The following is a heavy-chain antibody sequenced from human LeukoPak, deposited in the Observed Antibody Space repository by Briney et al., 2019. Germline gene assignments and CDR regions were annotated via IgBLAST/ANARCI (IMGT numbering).Heavy chain of an antibody. Sequence: TGGSLRLSCAASGFTFDDYGMSWVRQAPGKGLEWVANIKQDGSEKYYVDSVKGRFTISRDNAKNSLYLQMNSLRAEDTAVYYCARSLNPYSSGWYDYWGQGTLVTVSS. CDR2: IKQDGSEK. CDR3: ARSLNPYSSGWYDY. J-gene: IGHJ4*02. D-gene: IGHD6-19*01. V-gene: IGHV3-7*01. CDR1: GFTFDDYG.